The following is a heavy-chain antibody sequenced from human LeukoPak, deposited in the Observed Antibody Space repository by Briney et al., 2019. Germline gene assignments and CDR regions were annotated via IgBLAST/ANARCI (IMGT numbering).Heavy chain of an antibody. CDR3: AGVRRYFDE. V-gene: IGHV4-30-4*01. Sequence: SETLSLTCTVSGGSISSYYWSWIRQPPGKGLEWIGYIYYSGSTYYNPSLKSRVTISVDTSKNQFSLKLSSVTAADTAVYYCAGVRRYFDEWGQGTLVTVSS. CDR2: IYYSGST. J-gene: IGHJ4*02. CDR1: GGSISSYY. D-gene: IGHD3-9*01.